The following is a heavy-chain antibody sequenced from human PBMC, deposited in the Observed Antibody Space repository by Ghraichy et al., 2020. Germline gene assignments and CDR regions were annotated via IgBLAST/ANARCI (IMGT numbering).Heavy chain of an antibody. CDR2: ISGSGGTT. V-gene: IGHV3-23*01. CDR3: AKAGGSYLDPFDY. D-gene: IGHD1-26*01. J-gene: IGHJ4*02. Sequence: GGSLRLSCAASGFTFSSYAMSWVRQAPGKGLEWVSHISGSGGTTYYADSVKGRFTISRDKSKNTLYLQMNSLRAEDTAVYYCAKAGGSYLDPFDYWGQGTLVSFTS. CDR1: GFTFSSYA.